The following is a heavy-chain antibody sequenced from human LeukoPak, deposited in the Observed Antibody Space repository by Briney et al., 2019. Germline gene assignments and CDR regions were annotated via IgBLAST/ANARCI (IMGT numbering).Heavy chain of an antibody. CDR3: ARLGVNIAAAGDY. J-gene: IGHJ4*02. CDR1: GFTFSSYE. Sequence: GGSLRLSCAASGFTFSSYEMNWVRQAPGKGLEWVSYISSSGSTIYYADSVKGRFTISRDNAKNSLYLQMNSLRAEDTAVYYCARLGVNIAAAGDYWGQGTLVTVSS. CDR2: ISSSGSTI. V-gene: IGHV3-48*03. D-gene: IGHD6-13*01.